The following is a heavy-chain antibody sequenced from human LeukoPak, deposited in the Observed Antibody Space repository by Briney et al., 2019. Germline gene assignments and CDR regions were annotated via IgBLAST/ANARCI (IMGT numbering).Heavy chain of an antibody. D-gene: IGHD3/OR15-3a*01. CDR2: ISYDGSNK. CDR3: AKEDFMASFFDY. J-gene: IGHJ4*02. CDR1: GFTFSSYG. V-gene: IGHV3-30*18. Sequence: GRSLRLSCAASGFTFSSYGMHWVRQAPGKGLEWVAVISYDGSNKYYADSVKGRFTISRDNSKNTLYPQMNSLRAEDTAVYYCAKEDFMASFFDYWGQGTLVTVSS.